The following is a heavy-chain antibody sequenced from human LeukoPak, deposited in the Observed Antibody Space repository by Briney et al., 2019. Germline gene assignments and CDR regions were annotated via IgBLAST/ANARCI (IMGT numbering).Heavy chain of an antibody. CDR2: IYTSGST. V-gene: IGHV4-59*10. CDR1: GGSFSGYY. D-gene: IGHD3-10*01. Sequence: SETLSLTCAVYGGSFSGYYWSWIRQPAGKGLEWIGRIYTSGSTNYNPSLKSRVTISVDTPKNQFSLKLSSVTAADTAVHYCARVGGSGVWGQGTLVTVSS. CDR3: ARVGGSGV. J-gene: IGHJ4*02.